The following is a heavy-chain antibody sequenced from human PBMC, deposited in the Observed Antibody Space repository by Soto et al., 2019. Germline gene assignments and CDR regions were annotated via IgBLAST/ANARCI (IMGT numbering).Heavy chain of an antibody. Sequence: QVQLQESGPGLVKPSQTLSLTCTVSGGSISSGDYYWSWLRQPPGKGLEWIGYIYYSGSTYYNPSLKSRLTISVDTSKNQFSLKLSSVTAADTAVYYCASSRYGYTFYDYWGQGTLVTVSS. CDR1: GGSISSGDYY. D-gene: IGHD5-18*01. CDR2: IYYSGST. CDR3: ASSRYGYTFYDY. V-gene: IGHV4-30-4*01. J-gene: IGHJ4*02.